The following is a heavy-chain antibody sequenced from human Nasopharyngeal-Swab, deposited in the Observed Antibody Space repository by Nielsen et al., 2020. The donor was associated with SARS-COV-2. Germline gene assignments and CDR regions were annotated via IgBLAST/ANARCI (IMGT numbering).Heavy chain of an antibody. D-gene: IGHD5-12*01. J-gene: IGHJ6*03. Sequence: GGSLRLSCAASGFTFSSYGMHWVRQAPGKGLEWVAVISYGGSNKYYADSVKGRFTISRDNSKNTLYLQMNSLRAEDTAVYYCAKDGRVDIVATGYYYYYYMDVWGKGTTVTVSS. V-gene: IGHV3-30*18. CDR3: AKDGRVDIVATGYYYYYYMDV. CDR2: ISYGGSNK. CDR1: GFTFSSYG.